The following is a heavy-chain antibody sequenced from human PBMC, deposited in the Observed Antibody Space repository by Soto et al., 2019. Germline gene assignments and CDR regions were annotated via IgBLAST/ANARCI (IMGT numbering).Heavy chain of an antibody. J-gene: IGHJ5*02. CDR3: ARAGGYCSGGSCYHTFMDWRTNWFGP. CDR1: GGSISSGGYY. Sequence: LSLTCTVSGGSISSGGYYWSWIRQHPGKGLEWIGYIYYSGSTYYNPSLKSRVTISVDTSKNQFSLKLSSVTAADTAVYYCARAGGYCSGGSCYHTFMDWRTNWFGPWGQGTLVTVSS. CDR2: IYYSGST. V-gene: IGHV4-31*03. D-gene: IGHD2-15*01.